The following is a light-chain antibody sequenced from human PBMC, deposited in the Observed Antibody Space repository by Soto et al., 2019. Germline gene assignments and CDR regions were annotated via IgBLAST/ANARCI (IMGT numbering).Light chain of an antibody. V-gene: IGKV3-20*01. CDR1: RGVTTSS. Sequence: EIVLTQSPGTLSLSPGERAPPPCRAGRGVTTSSLAWYQQKPGQAPRLLIYGASSRPTGIPDRFSGSGSGTDFTLTISRLEPEDFAVYYCQQYGSSPPYTFGQGTKLEIK. CDR2: GAS. CDR3: QQYGSSPPYT. J-gene: IGKJ2*01.